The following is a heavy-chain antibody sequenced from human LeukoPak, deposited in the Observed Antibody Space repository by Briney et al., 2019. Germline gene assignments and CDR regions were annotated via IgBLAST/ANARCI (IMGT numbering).Heavy chain of an antibody. CDR2: ISGSGGST. CDR1: GFTFSSYA. V-gene: IGHV3-23*01. CDR3: AKGVLYYYGSGSYCFDY. J-gene: IGHJ4*02. D-gene: IGHD3-10*01. Sequence: PGGSLRLSCAASGFTFSSYAMSWVRQAPGKGLEWVSAISGSGGSTYYADSVKGRFTISRDNSKNTLYLQMNSLRAEDTAVYYCAKGVLYYYGSGSYCFDYWGQGTLVTVSS.